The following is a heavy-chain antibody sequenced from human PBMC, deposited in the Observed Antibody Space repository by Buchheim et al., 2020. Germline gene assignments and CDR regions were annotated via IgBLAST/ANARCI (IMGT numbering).Heavy chain of an antibody. CDR2: IYYSGST. D-gene: IGHD6-19*01. V-gene: IGHV4-59*01. Sequence: QVQLQESGPGLVKPSETLSLTCTVSGGSISSYYWSWIRQPPGKGLEWIGYIYYSGSTNYNPSLQSRVTISVDTSKNQFSLKLSSVTAADTAVYYCARERVAGTVDYWGQGTL. CDR1: GGSISSYY. J-gene: IGHJ4*02. CDR3: ARERVAGTVDY.